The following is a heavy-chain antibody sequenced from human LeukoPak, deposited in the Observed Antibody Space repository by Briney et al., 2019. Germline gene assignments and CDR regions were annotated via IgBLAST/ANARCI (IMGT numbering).Heavy chain of an antibody. D-gene: IGHD3-10*01. V-gene: IGHV3-23*01. CDR3: AKDMVRGVFPLDWFDP. CDR2: ISGSGDNT. CDR1: GFSFSSHA. Sequence: GGSLRLSCAPSGFSFSSHAMGWVRQAPGKGLEWVSAISGSGDNTFYAGSVKGRFTISRDNSKNTLYLQMNSLRAEDTAVYYCAKDMVRGVFPLDWFDPWGQGTLVTVSS. J-gene: IGHJ5*02.